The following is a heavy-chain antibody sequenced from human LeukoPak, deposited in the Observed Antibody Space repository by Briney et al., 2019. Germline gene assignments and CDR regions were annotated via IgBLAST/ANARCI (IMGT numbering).Heavy chain of an antibody. J-gene: IGHJ4*02. V-gene: IGHV3-23*01. CDR3: AKVPNYYDSSGYYSHPHFDY. CDR2: ISGSGGST. Sequence: PGGSLRLSCAASGFTFSSYAMSWVRQAPGKGLGWVSAISGSGGSTYYADSVKGRFTISRDNSKNTLYLQMNSLRAEDTAVYYCAKVPNYYDSSGYYSHPHFDYWGQGTLVTVSS. D-gene: IGHD3-22*01. CDR1: GFTFSSYA.